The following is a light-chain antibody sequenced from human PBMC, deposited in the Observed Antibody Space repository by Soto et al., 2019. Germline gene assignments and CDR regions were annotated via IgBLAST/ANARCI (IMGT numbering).Light chain of an antibody. CDR2: LGS. J-gene: IGKJ3*01. Sequence: EIVMTQSPLSLPVTPGEPASISCRSSQSLLHSNGYNYLDWYLQKPGQSPQLLIYLGSNRASGVPDRFSGSGSGTHLTLKISTVEAEDIGVYYCMQALQTPRTFGPGTKVDIK. CDR1: QSLLHSNGYNY. V-gene: IGKV2-28*01. CDR3: MQALQTPRT.